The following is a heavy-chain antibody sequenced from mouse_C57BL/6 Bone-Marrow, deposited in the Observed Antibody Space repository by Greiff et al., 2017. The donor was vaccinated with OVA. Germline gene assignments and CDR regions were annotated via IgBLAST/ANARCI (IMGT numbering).Heavy chain of an antibody. D-gene: IGHD2-2*01. CDR1: GFTFSSYG. V-gene: IGHV5-6*01. CDR2: ISSGGSYT. J-gene: IGHJ3*01. CDR3: AGLRRGFAY. Sequence: DVQLVESGGDLVKPGGSLKLSCAASGFTFSSYGMSWVRQTPDKRLEWVATISSGGSYTYYPDSVKGRFTISRDNAKNTLYLQMSSLKSEDTAMYYCAGLRRGFAYWGQGTLVTVSA.